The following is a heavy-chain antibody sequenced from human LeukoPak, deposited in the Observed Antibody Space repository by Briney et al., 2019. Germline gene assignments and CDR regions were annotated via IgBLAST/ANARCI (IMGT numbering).Heavy chain of an antibody. CDR2: IKQDGSEK. V-gene: IGHV3-7*01. J-gene: IGHJ4*02. Sequence: VGSLRLSCAASRVTFSAYFMSWVRQAPGKGLEWVANIKQDGSEKYYVDSLKGRFTISRDNAKNSLYLQMNSLRAEDTAVYYSARDGVYRSSAPDYWGQGTLVTVSS. CDR3: ARDGVYRSSAPDY. D-gene: IGHD2-8*01. CDR1: RVTFSAYF.